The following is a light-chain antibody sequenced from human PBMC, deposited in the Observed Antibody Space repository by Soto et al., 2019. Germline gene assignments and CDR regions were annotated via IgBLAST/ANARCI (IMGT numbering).Light chain of an antibody. CDR1: QRVRTY. J-gene: IGKJ1*01. Sequence: EIVMTQSPATLSVSPGERSTLSCGASQRVRTYLAWYQQKPGQAPRILIHGASTRAPGIPARFSGSGSGTDFTLTISSLQSEDFAVYDCQQYDDWPQTFGQGTQVDIK. CDR2: GAS. CDR3: QQYDDWPQT. V-gene: IGKV3-15*01.